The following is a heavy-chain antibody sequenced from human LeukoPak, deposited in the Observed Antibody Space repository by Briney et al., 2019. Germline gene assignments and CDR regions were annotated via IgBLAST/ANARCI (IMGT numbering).Heavy chain of an antibody. CDR2: IYTSGST. J-gene: IGHJ5*02. Sequence: PSETLSLTCTVSGGSISSCYWSWIRQPAGKGLEWIGRIYTSGSTNYNPSLKSRVTISVDTSKNQFSLKLSSVTAADTAVYYCAREEAAVFGVVTNWFDPWGQGTLVTVYS. CDR3: AREEAAVFGVVTNWFDP. V-gene: IGHV4-4*07. D-gene: IGHD3-3*01. CDR1: GGSISSCY.